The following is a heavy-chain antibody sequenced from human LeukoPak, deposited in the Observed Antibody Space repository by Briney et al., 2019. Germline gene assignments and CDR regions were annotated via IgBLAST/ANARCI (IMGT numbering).Heavy chain of an antibody. Sequence: GGSLRLSCAASGFTFSSYAMSWVRQAPGKGLEWVSAISGSGGSIYYADSVKGRFTISRDNSKNTLYLQMNSLRAEDTAVYYCAPDFWSGYAFDYWGQGTLSPSPQ. J-gene: IGHJ4*02. V-gene: IGHV3-23*01. D-gene: IGHD3-3*01. CDR3: APDFWSGYAFDY. CDR1: GFTFSSYA. CDR2: ISGSGGSI.